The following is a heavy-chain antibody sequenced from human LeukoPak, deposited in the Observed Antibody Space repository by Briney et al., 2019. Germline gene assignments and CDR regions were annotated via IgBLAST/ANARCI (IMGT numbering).Heavy chain of an antibody. CDR1: GYTFTSYG. D-gene: IGHD5-12*01. CDR2: ISAYNGNT. Sequence: VASVKVSCKASGYTFTSYGISWVRQAPGQGLEWMGWISAYNGNTNYAQKLQGRVTMTTDTSTSTAYMELRSLRSDDTAVYYCARDREATIPCCLTYWGQGTLVTVSS. V-gene: IGHV1-18*01. J-gene: IGHJ4*02. CDR3: ARDREATIPCCLTY.